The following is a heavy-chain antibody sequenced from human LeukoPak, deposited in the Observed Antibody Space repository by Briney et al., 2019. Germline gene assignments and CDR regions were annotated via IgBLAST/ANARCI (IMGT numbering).Heavy chain of an antibody. J-gene: IGHJ6*04. CDR3: AELVITMIGGV. CDR2: ISSSGSTI. CDR1: GFTCSGFG. V-gene: IGHV3-48*04. Sequence: GGTLRLSCAASGFTCSGFGMDWGRQAPGKGRGWGSYISSSGSTIYYADSVRGRFTIYRDNAKNSLYLQMNSWGAEDTAVYYCAELVITMIGGVSGKGTTVTLSS. D-gene: IGHD3-10*02.